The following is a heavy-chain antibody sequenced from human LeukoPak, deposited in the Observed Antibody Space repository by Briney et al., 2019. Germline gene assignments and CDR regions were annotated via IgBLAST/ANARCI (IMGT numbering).Heavy chain of an antibody. J-gene: IGHJ6*02. CDR2: ISYDGSNK. CDR3: ARTPGNQLAFGYGMDV. V-gene: IGHV3-30*03. Sequence: PGGSLRLSCAASGFTFSSYGMHWVRQAPGKGLEWVAVISYDGSNKYYADSVKGRFTISRDNSKNTLYLQMNSLRAEDTAVYYCARTPGNQLAFGYGMDVWGQGTTVTVSS. CDR1: GFTFSSYG. D-gene: IGHD6-13*01.